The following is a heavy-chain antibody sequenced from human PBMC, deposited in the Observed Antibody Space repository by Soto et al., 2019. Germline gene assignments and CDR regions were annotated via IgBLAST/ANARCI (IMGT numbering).Heavy chain of an antibody. J-gene: IGHJ6*02. CDR1: GYTFTSYD. D-gene: IGHD3-10*02. CDR3: ARWGAVRGVIYPRYYYYYGMDV. V-gene: IGHV1-8*01. CDR2: MNPNSGNT. Sequence: GASVKVSCKASGYTFTSYDINWVRQATGQGLEWIGWMNPNSGNTGYAQKFQGRVTMTRNTSISTAYMELSSLRSEDTAVYYCARWGAVRGVIYPRYYYYYGMDVWGQGTTVTVSS.